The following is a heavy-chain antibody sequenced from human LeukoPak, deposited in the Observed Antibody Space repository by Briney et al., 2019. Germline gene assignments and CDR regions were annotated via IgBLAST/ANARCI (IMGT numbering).Heavy chain of an antibody. CDR3: MKHRPGSYAFDI. J-gene: IGHJ3*02. CDR1: GFTFMTSA. D-gene: IGHD3-10*01. CDR2: INDYGNRI. Sequence: PGGSLRLSCSASGFTFMTSAIHWVRQAPGKGLEYVSSINDYGNRIHYAGSVKGRFSISRDTSTNTLYLQMSSLRPEDTAVYHCMKHRPGSYAFDIWGQGTMVTVSS. V-gene: IGHV3-64D*06.